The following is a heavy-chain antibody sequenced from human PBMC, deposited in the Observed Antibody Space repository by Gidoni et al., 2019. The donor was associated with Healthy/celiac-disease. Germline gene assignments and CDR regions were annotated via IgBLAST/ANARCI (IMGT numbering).Heavy chain of an antibody. V-gene: IGHV3-21*01. CDR1: GFPFSSYS. CDR2: ISSSSSYI. CDR3: ARRSFYGYNWFDP. D-gene: IGHD1-26*01. J-gene: IGHJ5*02. Sequence: EVQLVESGGGLVKPGGSLRLSCAASGFPFSSYSMNWVRQAPGKGLEWVSSISSSSSYIYYADSVKGRFTISRDNAKNSLYLQMNSLRAEDTAVYYCARRSFYGYNWFDPWGQGTLVTVSS.